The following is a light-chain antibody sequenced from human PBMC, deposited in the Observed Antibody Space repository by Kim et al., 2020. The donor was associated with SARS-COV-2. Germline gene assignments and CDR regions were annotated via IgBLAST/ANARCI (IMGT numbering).Light chain of an antibody. CDR3: QQRSDWPPLT. J-gene: IGKJ4*01. V-gene: IGKV3-11*01. CDR2: DAS. CDR1: QNVRNY. Sequence: LSPGERAILSCRASQNVRNYLAGYQQRPGQPPRLLIHDASVRAAGIPARLSARGSGTDLTLTINSLGPEDFAVYYCQQRSDWPPLTFGGGPSWRS.